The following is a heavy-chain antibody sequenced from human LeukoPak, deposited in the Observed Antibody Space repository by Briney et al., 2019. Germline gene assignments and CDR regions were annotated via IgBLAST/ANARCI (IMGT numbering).Heavy chain of an antibody. D-gene: IGHD5-12*01. J-gene: IGHJ4*02. V-gene: IGHV1-8*01. CDR3: ARVTRGYSGYGLYFDY. CDR2: MNPNSGNT. Sequence: ASVKVSCKASGYTFTSYDINWVRQATGQGLEWMGWMNPNSGNTGYAQKFQGRVTMTRNTSISTAYMELSSLRSEDTAVYYCARVTRGYSGYGLYFDYWGQGTLVTVSS. CDR1: GYTFTSYD.